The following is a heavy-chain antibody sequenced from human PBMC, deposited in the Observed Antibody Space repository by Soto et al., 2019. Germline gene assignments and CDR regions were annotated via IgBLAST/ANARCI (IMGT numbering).Heavy chain of an antibody. D-gene: IGHD2-2*01. Sequence: PGGSLRLSCTASGFTFGDYAMSWFRQAPGKGLEWVGFIRSKAYGGTTEYAASVKGRFTISRDDSKSIAYLQMNSLKTEDTAVYYCTRDPDIVVVPAVSLGSDYYYGMDVWGQGTTVTVSS. CDR1: GFTFGDYA. CDR2: IRSKAYGGTT. J-gene: IGHJ6*02. CDR3: TRDPDIVVVPAVSLGSDYYYGMDV. V-gene: IGHV3-49*03.